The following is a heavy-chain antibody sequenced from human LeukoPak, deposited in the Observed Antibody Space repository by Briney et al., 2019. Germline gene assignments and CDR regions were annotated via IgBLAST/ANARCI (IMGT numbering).Heavy chain of an antibody. V-gene: IGHV4-34*01. D-gene: IGHD4-17*01. CDR1: GGSFSGYY. CDR3: ARGMTTVTPLDY. J-gene: IGHJ4*02. Sequence: SETLSLTCAVYGGSFSGYYWSWIRQPPGKGLEWIGETNHSGSTNYNPSLKSRVTISVDTSKNQFSLKLSSVTAADTAVYYCARGMTTVTPLDYWGQGTLVTVSS. CDR2: TNHSGST.